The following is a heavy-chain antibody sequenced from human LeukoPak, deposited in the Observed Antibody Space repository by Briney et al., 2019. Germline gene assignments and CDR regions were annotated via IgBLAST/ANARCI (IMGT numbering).Heavy chain of an antibody. CDR1: GYTLTELS. V-gene: IGHV1-24*01. J-gene: IGHJ4*02. CDR2: FDPEDGET. D-gene: IGHD3-9*01. CDR3: ATLPVLRYFDWIDY. Sequence: ASVKVSCKVSGYTLTELSIHWVRQAPGKGLEWMGGFDPEDGETIYAQKFQGRVTMTEDTSTDTAYMELSSLRSEDTAVYYCATLPVLRYFDWIDYWGQGTLVTVSS.